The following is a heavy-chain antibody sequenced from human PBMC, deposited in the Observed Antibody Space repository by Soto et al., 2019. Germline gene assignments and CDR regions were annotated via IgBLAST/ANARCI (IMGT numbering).Heavy chain of an antibody. V-gene: IGHV3-23*01. J-gene: IGHJ4*02. CDR3: AKVYGWPAISPGDYGYFDY. CDR2: ISGSGDTT. Sequence: PGGSLRLSCAASGLSFGGYAMSWVRQAPGRGLVWVSVISGSGDTTYHADSVTGRFTISRDNSKNNLYLQMNSLRVEDSAVYYCAKVYGWPAISPGDYGYFDYWGQGTLVTVSS. D-gene: IGHD3-10*01. CDR1: GLSFGGYA.